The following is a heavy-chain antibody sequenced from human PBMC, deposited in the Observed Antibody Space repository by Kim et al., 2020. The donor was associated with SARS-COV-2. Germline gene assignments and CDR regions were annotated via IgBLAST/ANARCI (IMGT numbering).Heavy chain of an antibody. CDR2: IYYSGST. J-gene: IGHJ5*02. Sequence: SETLSLTCTVSGGSISSSSYYWGWIRQPPGKGLEWIGSIYYSGSTYYNPSLKSRVTISVDTSKNQFSLKLSSVTAADTAVYYCASGFTEWELTNWFDPWGQGTLVTVSS. CDR1: GGSISSSSYY. D-gene: IGHD1-26*01. CDR3: ASGFTEWELTNWFDP. V-gene: IGHV4-39*01.